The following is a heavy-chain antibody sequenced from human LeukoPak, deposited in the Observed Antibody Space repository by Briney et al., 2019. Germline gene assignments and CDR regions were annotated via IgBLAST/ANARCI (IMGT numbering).Heavy chain of an antibody. CDR3: ARTRDAYNSGYWYFDL. Sequence: GASVKVSCKASGYTFTDYDINWVRQATGQGLEWMGWMNPSSGNTGYAQRFQGRVTMTRNTSTSTVYMELSSLRSEDTAMYYCARTRDAYNSGYWYFDLWGRGTLVTVSS. CDR1: GYTFTDYD. J-gene: IGHJ2*01. V-gene: IGHV1-8*01. D-gene: IGHD1-1*01. CDR2: MNPSSGNT.